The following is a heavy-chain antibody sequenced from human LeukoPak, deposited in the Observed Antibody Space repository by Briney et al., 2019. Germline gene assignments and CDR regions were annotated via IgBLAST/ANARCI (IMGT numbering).Heavy chain of an antibody. V-gene: IGHV4-39*01. CDR3: ACQTRGLFDY. Sequence: KSSETLSLTCTVSGGSISSSSYYWGWIRQRPGKGLEWIGSIYYSGSTYYNPSLKSRVTISVDTSKNQFSLKLSSVTAADTAVYYCACQTRGLFDYWGQGTLVTVFS. CDR1: GGSISSSSYY. J-gene: IGHJ4*02. CDR2: IYYSGST. D-gene: IGHD1-14*01.